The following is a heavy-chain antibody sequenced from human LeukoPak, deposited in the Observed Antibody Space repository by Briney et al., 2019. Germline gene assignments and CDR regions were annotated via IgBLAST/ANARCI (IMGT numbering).Heavy chain of an antibody. D-gene: IGHD2-2*01. CDR1: GFTFSSYW. CDR2: IKQDGSEK. Sequence: PGGSLRLSCAASGFTFSSYWMSWVRQAPGKGLEWVANIKQDGSEKYYVDSVKGRFTISRDNAKNSLYLQMNSLRAEDMALYYCAKAVSYDCSSTSCYFDYWGQGTLVTVSS. CDR3: AKAVSYDCSSTSCYFDY. V-gene: IGHV3-7*03. J-gene: IGHJ4*02.